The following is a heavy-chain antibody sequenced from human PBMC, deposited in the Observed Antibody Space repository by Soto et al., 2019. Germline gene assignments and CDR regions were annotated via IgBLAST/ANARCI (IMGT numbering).Heavy chain of an antibody. V-gene: IGHV3-74*01. Sequence: EVQLVESGGGLVQPGGSLRLSCAASGFIFSNSWMHWVRQAPGKGLVWVSRINSDGSSTDYADSVKGRFTISRDNAKKTRYLEMNSLRAEDTALYYCARDWSGPGNSAYYYYNMAVWGKGTTVTVSS. CDR2: INSDGSST. CDR3: ARDWSGPGNSAYYYYNMAV. J-gene: IGHJ6*03. CDR1: GFIFSNSW. D-gene: IGHD3-3*01.